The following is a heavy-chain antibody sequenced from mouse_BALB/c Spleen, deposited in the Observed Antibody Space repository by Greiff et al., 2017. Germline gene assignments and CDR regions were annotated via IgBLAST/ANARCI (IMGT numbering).Heavy chain of an antibody. D-gene: IGHD3-1*01. CDR2: SRNKANDYTT. V-gene: IGHV7-1*02. J-gene: IGHJ3*01. Sequence: EVNVVESGGGLVQPGGSLRLSCATSGFTFSDFYMEWVRQPPGKRLEWIAASRNKANDYTTEYSASVKGRFIVSRDTSQSILYLQMNALRAEDTAIYYCARDAGSGYVAYWGQGTLVTVSA. CDR1: GFTFSDFY. CDR3: ARDAGSGYVAY.